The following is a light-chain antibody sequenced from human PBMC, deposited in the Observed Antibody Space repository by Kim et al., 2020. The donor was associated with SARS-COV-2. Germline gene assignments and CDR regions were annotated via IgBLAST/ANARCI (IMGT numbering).Light chain of an antibody. CDR3: QQYGSSPYT. Sequence: FAPGERSTRSCRASQSVSSSYLAWYQQKPGQAPRLLIYGASSRATGIPDRFSGSGSGTDFTLTISRLEPEDFAVYYCQQYGSSPYTFGQGTKLEI. CDR1: QSVSSSY. J-gene: IGKJ2*01. V-gene: IGKV3-20*01. CDR2: GAS.